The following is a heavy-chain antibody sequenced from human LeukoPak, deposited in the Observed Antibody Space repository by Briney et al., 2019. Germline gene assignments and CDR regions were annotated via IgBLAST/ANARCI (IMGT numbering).Heavy chain of an antibody. CDR3: ARDRGGSYSSIYGMDV. V-gene: IGHV3-48*04. D-gene: IGHD1-26*01. Sequence: PGGSLRLSCAASGFTFSSYSMNWVRQAPGKGLEWVSYISSSSSTIYYADSVKGRFTISRDNAKNSLYLQMNSLRAEDTAVYYCARDRGGSYSSIYGMDVWGQGTTVTVSS. J-gene: IGHJ6*02. CDR1: GFTFSSYS. CDR2: ISSSSSTI.